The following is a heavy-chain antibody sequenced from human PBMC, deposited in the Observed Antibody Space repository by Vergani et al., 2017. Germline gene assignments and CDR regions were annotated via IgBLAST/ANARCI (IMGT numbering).Heavy chain of an antibody. Sequence: QLQLQQSGPGLVKPSQTLSLTCAISGDSVSSNSATWIWIRQSPSRGLEWLGRTYYRSKWYTDYAVSVKSRITINPDTSKNQFSLQLNSVAPEDTAVYYWARGGGEIDYWGQGTLVTVSS. CDR1: GDSVSSNSAT. D-gene: IGHD3-10*01. CDR3: ARGGGEIDY. V-gene: IGHV6-1*01. CDR2: TYYRSKWYT. J-gene: IGHJ4*02.